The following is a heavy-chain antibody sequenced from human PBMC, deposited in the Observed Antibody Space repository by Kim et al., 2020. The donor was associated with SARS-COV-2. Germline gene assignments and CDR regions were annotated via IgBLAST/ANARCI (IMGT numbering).Heavy chain of an antibody. CDR2: ISWNSGSI. CDR1: GFTFDDYA. D-gene: IGHD3-22*01. CDR3: AKDTNYDSSGAFDY. Sequence: GGSLRLSCAASGFTFDDYAMHWVRQAPGKGLEWVSGISWNSGSIGYADSVKGRLTISRDNAKNSLYLQMNSLRAEDTALYYCAKDTNYDSSGAFDYWGQGTLVTVSS. J-gene: IGHJ4*02. V-gene: IGHV3-9*01.